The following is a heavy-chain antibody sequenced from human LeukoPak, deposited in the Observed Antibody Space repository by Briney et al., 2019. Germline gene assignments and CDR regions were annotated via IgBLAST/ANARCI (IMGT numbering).Heavy chain of an antibody. J-gene: IGHJ4*02. CDR1: GFTFSYHA. Sequence: GGSLRLSCAASGFTFSYHAMSWVRQAPGKGLEWVSVISGSGDSTYHADSVKGRFAISRDKSKNTLYLQMNSLRDEHTAVYYCAKDFANLGYWDYWGQGTLVTVSS. D-gene: IGHD3-3*01. V-gene: IGHV3-23*01. CDR3: AKDFANLGYWDY. CDR2: ISGSGDST.